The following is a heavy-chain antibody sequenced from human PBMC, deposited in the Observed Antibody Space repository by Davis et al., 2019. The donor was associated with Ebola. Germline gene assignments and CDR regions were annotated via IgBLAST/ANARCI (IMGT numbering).Heavy chain of an antibody. J-gene: IGHJ4*02. Sequence: SETLSLTCAVSGGSISSGGYSWSWIRQPPGKGLEWIGYIYHSGSTYYNPSLNSRVTISVDRSKNQFSLKLSSVTAADTAVYYCARGALWFGELSEYYFDYWGQGTLVTVSS. CDR2: IYHSGST. CDR1: GGSISSGGYS. V-gene: IGHV4-30-2*01. D-gene: IGHD3-10*01. CDR3: ARGALWFGELSEYYFDY.